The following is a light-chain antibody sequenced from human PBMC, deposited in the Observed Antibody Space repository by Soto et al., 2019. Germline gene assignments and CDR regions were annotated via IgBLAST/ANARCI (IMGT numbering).Light chain of an antibody. CDR1: QSVSIY. V-gene: IGKV3-11*01. CDR3: QQRSNWPLT. Sequence: EIVLTQSPATVSLSPGERATLSCRASQSVSIYLAWYQQKSGQAPRLLIYDASNRASDIPARFSGSGSETDFTLTISSLEPEDFAIYYCQQRSNWPLTFGGGTKVEIK. J-gene: IGKJ4*01. CDR2: DAS.